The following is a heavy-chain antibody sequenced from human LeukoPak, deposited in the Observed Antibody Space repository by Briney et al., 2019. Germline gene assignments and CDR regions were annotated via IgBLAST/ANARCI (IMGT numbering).Heavy chain of an antibody. V-gene: IGHV3-48*01. J-gene: IGHJ6*03. CDR1: GFTFSSYN. CDR2: ISSSSRTM. CDR3: ARVAATPYQYYYMDV. D-gene: IGHD2-15*01. Sequence: GSLRLSCAASGFTFSSYNMNWVRQAPGKGLEWVSYISSSSRTMYDADSVKGRFTISRDNAKNSLFLQMSSLRAEDTAVYYCARVAATPYQYYYMDVWGKGTTVTVSS.